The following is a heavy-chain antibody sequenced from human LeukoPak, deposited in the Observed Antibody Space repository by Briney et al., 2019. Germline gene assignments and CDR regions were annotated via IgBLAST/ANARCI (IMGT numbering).Heavy chain of an antibody. J-gene: IGHJ4*02. D-gene: IGHD3-16*02. V-gene: IGHV3-23*01. CDR1: GFTFSSYA. CDR3: ARPSRYPYSALDY. Sequence: GGSLRLSCAASGFTFSSYAMSWVRQAPGKGLEWVSAISGSGGSTYYADSVKGRFTISRDNSKNTLYLQMNSLRAEDTAVYYCARPSRYPYSALDYWGQGTLVTVSS. CDR2: ISGSGGST.